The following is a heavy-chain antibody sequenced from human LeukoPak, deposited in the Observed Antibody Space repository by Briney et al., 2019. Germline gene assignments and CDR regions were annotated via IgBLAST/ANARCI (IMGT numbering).Heavy chain of an antibody. Sequence: GGSLRLSCAASGFTFSGSAMSWVRPAPGKGPEWVSGISIGGDYTYYADSVKGRFTISRDNSKNTLSLQMSNLRAEDTAIYYCAKLHSATITADFDHWGQGTLVTVSS. CDR2: ISIGGDYT. CDR3: AKLHSATITADFDH. J-gene: IGHJ4*02. CDR1: GFTFSGSA. V-gene: IGHV3-23*01. D-gene: IGHD1-14*01.